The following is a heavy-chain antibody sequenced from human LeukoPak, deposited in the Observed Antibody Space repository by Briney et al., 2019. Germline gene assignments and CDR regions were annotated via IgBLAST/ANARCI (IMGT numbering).Heavy chain of an antibody. Sequence: MPSETLSLTCAVYTGSFSGYYWNWIRRPPGKGLEWIGETKSRVNISVETSKNQFSLKLRSVTAAGTAEYYCARRHYGDDWYFDLWGRGTLVTVSS. CDR1: TGSFSGYY. D-gene: IGHD4-17*01. V-gene: IGHV4-34*01. J-gene: IGHJ2*01. CDR3: ARRHYGDDWYFDL.